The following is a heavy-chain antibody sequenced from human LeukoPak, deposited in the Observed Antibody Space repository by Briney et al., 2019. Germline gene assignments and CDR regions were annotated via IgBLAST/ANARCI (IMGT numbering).Heavy chain of an antibody. Sequence: SETLSLTCTVSGGSISSYYWGWIRQPPGKGLEWIGEINHSGSTNYNPSLKSRVTISVDTSKNQFSLKLSSVTAADTAVYYCARATPKYGSGSYRYIYYFDYWGQGTLVTVSS. CDR2: INHSGST. V-gene: IGHV4-34*01. D-gene: IGHD3-10*01. CDR3: ARATPKYGSGSYRYIYYFDY. CDR1: GGSISSYY. J-gene: IGHJ4*02.